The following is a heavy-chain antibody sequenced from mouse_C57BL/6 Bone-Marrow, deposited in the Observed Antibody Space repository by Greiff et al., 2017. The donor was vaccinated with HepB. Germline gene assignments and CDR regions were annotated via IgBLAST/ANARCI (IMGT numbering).Heavy chain of an antibody. D-gene: IGHD2-4*01. Sequence: VQLQQSGPELVKPGASVKISCKASGYTFTDYYMNWVKQSHGKSLEWIGDINPNNGGTSYNQKFKGKATLTVDKSSSTAYMELRSLTSEDSAVYYFARNNDYDLYYFDYWGQGTTLTVSS. CDR3: ARNNDYDLYYFDY. V-gene: IGHV1-26*01. J-gene: IGHJ2*01. CDR1: GYTFTDYY. CDR2: INPNNGGT.